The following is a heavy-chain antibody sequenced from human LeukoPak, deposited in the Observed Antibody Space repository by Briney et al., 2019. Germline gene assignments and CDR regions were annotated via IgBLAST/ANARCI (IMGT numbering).Heavy chain of an antibody. J-gene: IGHJ4*02. D-gene: IGHD4-17*01. CDR3: AKRVTVTTKYFDS. V-gene: IGHV3-23*01. CDR2: ISGSGLST. CDR1: GFPFTNSG. Sequence: GGSLRLSCAASGFPFTNSGMTWVRQAPGKGLEWVSFISGSGLSTYYPDSVRGRFTISRDNSKNTVFLQMNSLRAEDTAVYFCAKRVTVTTKYFDSWGQGTLVTVSS.